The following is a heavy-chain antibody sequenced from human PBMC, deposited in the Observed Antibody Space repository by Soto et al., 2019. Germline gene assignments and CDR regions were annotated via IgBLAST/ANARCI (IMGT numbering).Heavy chain of an antibody. Sequence: GGSLRLSCAASGFTFSSYAMSWVRQAPGKGLEWVSAISGSGGSTYYADSVKGRFTISSDNSKNTLYLQMNSLRAEDTAVYYCAKVTTVTPEWGYFDYWGQGTLVTVSS. CDR2: ISGSGGST. V-gene: IGHV3-23*01. CDR1: GFTFSSYA. D-gene: IGHD4-17*01. CDR3: AKVTTVTPEWGYFDY. J-gene: IGHJ4*02.